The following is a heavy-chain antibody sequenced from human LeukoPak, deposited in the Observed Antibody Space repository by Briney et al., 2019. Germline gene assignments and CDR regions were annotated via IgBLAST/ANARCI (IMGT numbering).Heavy chain of an antibody. J-gene: IGHJ4*02. CDR1: GGSISSSSCY. D-gene: IGHD5-18*01. CDR2: IYYSGST. Sequence: SETLSLTCTVSGGSISSSSCYWGWIRLPPGKGLEWIGSIYYSGSTYYNPSLKSRVTISVDTSKNQFSLKLSSVTAADTAVYYCARRFRVPPRGYSYGYIDYWGQGTLVTVSS. V-gene: IGHV4-39*01. CDR3: ARRFRVPPRGYSYGYIDY.